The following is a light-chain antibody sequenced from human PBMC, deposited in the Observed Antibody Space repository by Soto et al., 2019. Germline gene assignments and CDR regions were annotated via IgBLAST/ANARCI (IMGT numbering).Light chain of an antibody. V-gene: IGLV2-14*01. CDR2: EVS. J-gene: IGLJ1*01. CDR1: SSDVGAYNY. CDR3: GSYTSSSTYV. Sequence: QSVLTQPASVSGSPGQSITISCTGTSSDVGAYNYVSWYQQHPGKAPKLMIYEVSNRPSGVSNRFSGSKSGNTASLTTSGLQAEDEADYYCGSYTSSSTYVFATGTKVTVL.